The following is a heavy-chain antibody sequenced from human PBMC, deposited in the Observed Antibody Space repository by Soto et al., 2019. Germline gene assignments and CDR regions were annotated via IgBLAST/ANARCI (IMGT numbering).Heavy chain of an antibody. Sequence: GGSLRLSCAASGFTFSSYAMQWVRQAPGKGPEWVAVIWHDGSNEFYADSVKGRFTISRDNSKNTLYLQMNSLRAEDTAVYYCARGTPSYGMDVWGQGTTVTVSS. D-gene: IGHD1-1*01. J-gene: IGHJ6*02. CDR3: ARGTPSYGMDV. CDR1: GFTFSSYA. CDR2: IWHDGSNE. V-gene: IGHV3-33*01.